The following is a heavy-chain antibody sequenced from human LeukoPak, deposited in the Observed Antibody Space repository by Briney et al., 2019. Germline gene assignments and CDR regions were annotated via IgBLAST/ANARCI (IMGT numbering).Heavy chain of an antibody. V-gene: IGHV3-15*01. CDR1: GFTFSAAW. Sequence: GGSLRLSCAASGFTFSAAWMNWVRQAPGEGLEWVGRITSKSNGGTTDFAAPVRDRFTISRDDSTNTLNLQMDSLRTEDTAVYYCVADLPGTNSPYFDYWGQGTLVTVSS. CDR3: VADLPGTNSPYFDY. J-gene: IGHJ4*02. CDR2: ITSKSNGGTT. D-gene: IGHD4/OR15-4a*01.